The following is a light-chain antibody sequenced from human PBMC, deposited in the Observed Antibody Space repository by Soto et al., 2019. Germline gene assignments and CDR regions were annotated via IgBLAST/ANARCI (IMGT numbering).Light chain of an antibody. J-gene: IGKJ4*01. CDR2: ATS. CDR1: QGIRND. CDR3: LQHNSYPLT. V-gene: IGKV1-17*01. Sequence: DIQMIQSPSSLSASVGDRVTITCRANQGIRNDLAWYQQKPGKAPKRLIYATSTLQNGVPSRFSGGGSDTEFTLTISSLQPEDFATYYCLQHNSYPLTFGGGTKVEI.